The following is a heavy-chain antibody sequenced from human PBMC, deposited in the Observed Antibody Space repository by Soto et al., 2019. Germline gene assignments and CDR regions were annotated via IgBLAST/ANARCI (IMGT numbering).Heavy chain of an antibody. CDR2: ISGSGGST. CDR3: AKTPIDIVVVVAATTTFDY. J-gene: IGHJ4*02. D-gene: IGHD2-15*01. V-gene: IGHV3-23*01. CDR1: GFTFSSYA. Sequence: GGSLRLSCAASGFTFSSYAMSRVRQAPGKGLEWVSAISGSGGSTYYADSVKGRFTISRDNSKNTLYLQMNSLRAEDTAVYYCAKTPIDIVVVVAATTTFDYWGQGTLVTVSS.